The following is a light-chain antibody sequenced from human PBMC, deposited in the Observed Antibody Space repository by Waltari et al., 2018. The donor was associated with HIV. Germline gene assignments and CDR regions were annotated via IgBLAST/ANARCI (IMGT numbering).Light chain of an antibody. CDR3: KQRKYLYT. V-gene: IGKV3-11*01. CDR2: GVP. Sequence: EIVLTQSPATLSLFPGETATLSCRASQTLSTFLAGYHQKPVQSRRLLISGVPARAPGIRVRFSGSGSETDYTLTISGLQRDDFAVDSWKQRKYLYTFGQGTKVEI. J-gene: IGKJ2*01. CDR1: QTLSTF.